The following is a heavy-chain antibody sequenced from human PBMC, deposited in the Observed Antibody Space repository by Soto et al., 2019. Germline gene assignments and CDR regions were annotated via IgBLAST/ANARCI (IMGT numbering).Heavy chain of an antibody. V-gene: IGHV3-33*01. D-gene: IGHD3-9*01. CDR1: GFTFSSYG. CDR3: ARGSYYDILTGYSHSTYYYYMDV. Sequence: GGSLRLSCAASGFTFSSYGMHWVRQAPGKGLEWVAVIWYDGSNKYYADSVKGRFTISRDNSKNKLYLQMNSLRAEDTAVYYCARGSYYDILTGYSHSTYYYYMDVWGKGTTVTVSS. J-gene: IGHJ6*03. CDR2: IWYDGSNK.